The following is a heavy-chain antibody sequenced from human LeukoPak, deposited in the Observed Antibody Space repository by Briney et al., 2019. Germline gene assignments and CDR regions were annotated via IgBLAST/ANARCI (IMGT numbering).Heavy chain of an antibody. V-gene: IGHV3-7*01. D-gene: IGHD3-10*01. CDR3: ARDWNGSGSPNDF. CDR2: IKTDGSEK. CDR1: GFTFSTYW. J-gene: IGHJ4*02. Sequence: GGSLRLSCAVSGFTFSTYWMSWVRQAPGKGLEWVANIKTDGSEKYYVDSVKGRFTISRDNAKSSLYLQMNSLRAEDTGVYYCARDWNGSGSPNDFWGQGTLVTVSS.